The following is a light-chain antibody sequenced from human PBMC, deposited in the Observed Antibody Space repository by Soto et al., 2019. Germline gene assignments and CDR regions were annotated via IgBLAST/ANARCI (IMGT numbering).Light chain of an antibody. Sequence: IVLRQSPDTLYLSPGEIATLSCWASQSISSSYLAWYQQKPGQAPRLVIYGAYNRATGMPDRSSGSGPRTHYTRTASILEPQDWAEYDCHQDGNSPRTLGLGTKVKMK. J-gene: IGKJ4*02. CDR2: GAY. CDR3: HQDGNSPRT. V-gene: IGKV3-20*01. CDR1: QSISSSY.